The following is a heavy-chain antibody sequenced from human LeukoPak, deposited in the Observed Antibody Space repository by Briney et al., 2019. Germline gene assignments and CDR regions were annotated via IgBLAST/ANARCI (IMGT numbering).Heavy chain of an antibody. CDR1: GYSISSSNW. V-gene: IGHV4-28*01. CDR3: ATIVGRGWTRGAFDI. Sequence: SETLSLTCAVSGYSISSSNWWGWIRQSPGKGLEWIGYIYYSGSTYYNPSLKSRVTMSVDTSKNQFSLKLNSVTAVDTAVYYCATIVGRGWTRGAFDIWGQGTMVIVSS. D-gene: IGHD6-19*01. J-gene: IGHJ3*02. CDR2: IYYSGST.